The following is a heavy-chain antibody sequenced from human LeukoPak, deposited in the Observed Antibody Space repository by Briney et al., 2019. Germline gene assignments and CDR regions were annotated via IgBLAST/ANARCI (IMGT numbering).Heavy chain of an antibody. V-gene: IGHV1-18*01. CDR1: GYTFISYG. CDR3: ARPAYSGSYYYYGMDV. CDR2: ISAYNGNT. Sequence: ASVKVSCKASGYTFISYGISWVRQAPGQGLEWMGWISAYNGNTNYAQKLQGRVTMTTDTSTSTAYVELRSLRSDDTAVYYCARPAYSGSYYYYGMDVWGQGTTVTVSS. D-gene: IGHD1-26*01. J-gene: IGHJ6*02.